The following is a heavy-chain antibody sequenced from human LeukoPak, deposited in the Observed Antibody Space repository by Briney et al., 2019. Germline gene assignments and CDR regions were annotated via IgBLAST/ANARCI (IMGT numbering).Heavy chain of an antibody. Sequence: SETLSLTCTVSGYSISSGYYWGWIWQPPGKGLEWIGSIYHSGSTYYNPSLKSRVTISVDTSKNQFSLKLSSVTAADTAVYYCASLGSSWYEFDYWGQGTLVTVSS. J-gene: IGHJ4*02. CDR2: IYHSGST. CDR1: GYSISSGYY. V-gene: IGHV4-38-2*02. CDR3: ASLGSSWYEFDY. D-gene: IGHD6-13*01.